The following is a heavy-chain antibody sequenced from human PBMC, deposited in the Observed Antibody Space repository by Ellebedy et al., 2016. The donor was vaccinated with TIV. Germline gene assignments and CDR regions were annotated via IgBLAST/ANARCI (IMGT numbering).Heavy chain of an antibody. CDR3: ITDVGHTSNWKGT. Sequence: GESLKISXEVSGFTVSDAWMHWVRRAPGKGLEWVGRIKNKSGGGTTDYAGPVKGRFTMSRDDSKNTLYLQMNSLKSEDTAVYHCITDVGHTSNWKGTWGQGTLVTVSS. J-gene: IGHJ5*02. V-gene: IGHV3-15*07. D-gene: IGHD1-1*01. CDR1: GFTVSDAW. CDR2: IKNKSGGGTT.